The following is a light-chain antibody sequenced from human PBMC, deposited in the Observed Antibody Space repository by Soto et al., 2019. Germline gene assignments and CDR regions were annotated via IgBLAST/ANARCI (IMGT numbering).Light chain of an antibody. CDR3: QQYYSYPGT. CDR2: AAS. V-gene: IGKV1-8*01. Sequence: AIRMTQSPSSFSASTGDRVTITCRAGQGISSYLAWYQQKPGKAPKLLIYAASTLQSGVPSRFSGSGSGTDFTLTISCLQSEDFVTYYCQQYYSYPGTFGQGTKLEIK. CDR1: QGISSY. J-gene: IGKJ2*01.